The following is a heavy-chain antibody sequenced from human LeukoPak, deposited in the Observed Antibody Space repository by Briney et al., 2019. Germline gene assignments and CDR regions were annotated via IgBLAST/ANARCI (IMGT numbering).Heavy chain of an antibody. V-gene: IGHV4-30-4*01. J-gene: IGHJ4*02. CDR2: IYHSGST. CDR1: GGSISSGDYY. Sequence: PSETLSLTCTVSGGSISSGDYYWSWIRQPPGKGLEWIGYIYHSGSTYYNPSLKSRVTISVDRSKNQFSLKLSSVTAADTAVYYCAGSPPSYYDFWSGYSNAFYFDYWGQGTLVTVSS. D-gene: IGHD3-3*01. CDR3: AGSPPSYYDFWSGYSNAFYFDY.